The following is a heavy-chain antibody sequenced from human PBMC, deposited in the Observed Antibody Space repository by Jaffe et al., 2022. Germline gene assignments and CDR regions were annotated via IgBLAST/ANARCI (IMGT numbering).Heavy chain of an antibody. CDR1: GYTFTSYD. CDR3: ARVVAKPLDDFWSGYYGADYYYYYMDV. V-gene: IGHV1-8*01. J-gene: IGHJ6*03. Sequence: QVQLVQSGAEVKKPGASVKVSCKASGYTFTSYDINWVRQATGQGLEWMGWMNPNSGNTGYAQKFQGRVTMTRNTSISTAYMELSSLRSEDTAVYYCARVVAKPLDDFWSGYYGADYYYYYMDVWGKGTTVTVSS. CDR2: MNPNSGNT. D-gene: IGHD3-3*01.